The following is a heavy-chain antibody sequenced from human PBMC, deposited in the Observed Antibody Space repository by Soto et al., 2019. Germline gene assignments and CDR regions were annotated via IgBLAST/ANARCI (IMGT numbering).Heavy chain of an antibody. V-gene: IGHV4-59*01. J-gene: IGHJ3*01. CDR3: ATWDTPFAFDV. Sequence: SETLSLTCTVSGGSISSYYWSWLRQPPGKGLEWIAYMFYSGNTNYNPSLKSRVTMAGDTSKRQFSLKLRSVTAADPAVDYCATWDTPFAFDVWGQGAMVTVSS. CDR2: MFYSGNT. CDR1: GGSISSYY. D-gene: IGHD5-18*01.